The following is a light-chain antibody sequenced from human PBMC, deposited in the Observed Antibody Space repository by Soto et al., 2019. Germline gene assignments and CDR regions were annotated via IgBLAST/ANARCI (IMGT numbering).Light chain of an antibody. CDR2: GAS. V-gene: IGKV3-20*01. CDR1: ENVRTF. CDR3: QQYGDSPMYT. J-gene: IGKJ2*01. Sequence: PGERATLSCRASENVRTFVDWYQQKPGQAPRLLIHGASNRATGIPDRFSGSGSGTDFTLTISNLEPEDFAVYFCQQYGDSPMYTFGQGTKLEI.